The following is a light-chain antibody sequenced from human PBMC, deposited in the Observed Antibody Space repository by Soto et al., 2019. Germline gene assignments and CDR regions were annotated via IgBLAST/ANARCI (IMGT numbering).Light chain of an antibody. Sequence: QSALTQPASVSGPPGRSITISCTGTSSDVGSYNPVSWDQQHPGKAPKLMIYEVSKRPSGVSNRFSRSKSGNTASLTISGLQAEDEADYYCCSYAGSSTLYVFGTGTKVTVL. CDR2: EVS. CDR1: SSDVGSYNP. V-gene: IGLV2-23*02. CDR3: CSYAGSSTLYV. J-gene: IGLJ1*01.